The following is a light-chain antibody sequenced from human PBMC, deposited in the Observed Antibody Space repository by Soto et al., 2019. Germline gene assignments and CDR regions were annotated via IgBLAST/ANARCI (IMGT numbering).Light chain of an antibody. Sequence: DIQMTQSPSSLSASVGDRVTITCRASQGINIYLAWYQQKPGKVPKLLIYAASTLQSGVPSRFSGSGSGTDFTLTITSLQPEDVATYYCQKYNSAPRTFGPGTKVDIK. J-gene: IGKJ3*01. CDR1: QGINIY. CDR3: QKYNSAPRT. CDR2: AAS. V-gene: IGKV1-27*01.